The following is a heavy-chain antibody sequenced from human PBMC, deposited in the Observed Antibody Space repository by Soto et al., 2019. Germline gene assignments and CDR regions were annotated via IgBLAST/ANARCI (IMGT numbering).Heavy chain of an antibody. CDR1: GGSISSSSYY. CDR3: ARHMAPWIQLWLFDY. Sequence: SETLSLTCTVSGGSISSSSYYWGWIRQPPGKGLEWIGSIYYSGSTYYNPSLKSRVTISVDTSKKQFSLKLSSVTAADTAVYYCARHMAPWIQLWLFDYWGQGTLVTVSS. CDR2: IYYSGST. V-gene: IGHV4-39*01. D-gene: IGHD5-18*01. J-gene: IGHJ4*02.